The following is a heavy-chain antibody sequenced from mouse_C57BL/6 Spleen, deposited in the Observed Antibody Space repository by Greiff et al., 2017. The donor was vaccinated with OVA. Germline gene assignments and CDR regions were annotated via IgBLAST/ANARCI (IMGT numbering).Heavy chain of an antibody. D-gene: IGHD3-2*02. CDR2: IYPGDGDT. CDR3: ARWDSSGYFDY. V-gene: IGHV1-82*01. J-gene: IGHJ2*01. Sequence: VQGVESGPELVKPGASVKISCKASGYAFSSSWMNWVKQRPGKGLEWIGRIYPGDGDTNYNGKFKGKATLTADKSSSTAYMQLSSLTSEDSAVYFCARWDSSGYFDYWGQGTTLTVSS. CDR1: GYAFSSSW.